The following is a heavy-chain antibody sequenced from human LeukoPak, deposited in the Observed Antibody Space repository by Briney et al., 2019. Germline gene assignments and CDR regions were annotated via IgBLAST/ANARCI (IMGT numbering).Heavy chain of an antibody. CDR2: IYHTGST. J-gene: IGHJ6*03. Sequence: SETLSLTCAVSGFSISSDKYWGWIRQPPRNGLEWIGSIYHTGSTYYNPSLKSRVTISVDTSKNQFSLKLNSVTAADTAVYYCARLSYYYYYMDVWGRGTTVVVSS. CDR1: GFSISSDKY. V-gene: IGHV4-38-2*01. CDR3: ARLSYYYYYMDV. D-gene: IGHD3-10*01.